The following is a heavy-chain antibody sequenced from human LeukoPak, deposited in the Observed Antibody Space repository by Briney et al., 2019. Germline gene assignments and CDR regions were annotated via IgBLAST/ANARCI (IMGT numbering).Heavy chain of an antibody. J-gene: IGHJ4*02. CDR3: ARDYYGGNNFDY. V-gene: IGHV4-59*01. CDR1: GGSISSYY. D-gene: IGHD4-23*01. Sequence: SETLSLTCTVSGGSISSYYWSWIRQPPGKGLEWIGYIYYSGSTNYSPSLKSRVTISVDTSKNQFSLKLSSVTAADTAVYYCARDYYGGNNFDYWGQGTLVTVSS. CDR2: IYYSGST.